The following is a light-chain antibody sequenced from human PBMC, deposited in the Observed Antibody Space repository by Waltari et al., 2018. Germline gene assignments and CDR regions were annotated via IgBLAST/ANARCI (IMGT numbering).Light chain of an antibody. J-gene: IGKJ5*01. CDR3: LQHYTYPPT. CDR2: AVS. Sequence: DIQMTQSPSAMSASVGDRVAITCRASQDIGNYLAWFQQKPGTVPKRLIYAVSSLESGVPSRFSGSDSGTEFTLTINRLQPEDLATYFCLQHYTYPPTFGQGTRQEI. V-gene: IGKV1-17*03. CDR1: QDIGNY.